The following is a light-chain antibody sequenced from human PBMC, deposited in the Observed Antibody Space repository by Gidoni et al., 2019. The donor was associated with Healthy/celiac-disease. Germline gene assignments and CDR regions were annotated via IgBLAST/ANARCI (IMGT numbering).Light chain of an antibody. CDR3: RQGTHWPYT. V-gene: IGKV2-30*01. Sequence: DVVLTQSPLSLPVTLGQPASISCRSSQSLVYSDGNTYLNWFLQRPGQSPRRLIYKVSNRDSGVPDRCSGSGAGTDCTLKISRVEAEDVGVYYCRQGTHWPYTFGQGTKLEIK. J-gene: IGKJ2*01. CDR2: KVS. CDR1: QSLVYSDGNTY.